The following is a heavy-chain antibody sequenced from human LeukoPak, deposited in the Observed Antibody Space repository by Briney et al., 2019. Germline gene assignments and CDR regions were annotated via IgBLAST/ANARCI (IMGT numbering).Heavy chain of an antibody. V-gene: IGHV5-51*01. CDR1: GSRFTSYW. Sequence: GEALQISCKGSGSRFTSYWIGWVRQMPGKGLEWMGIIYPGDSDTRYSPSFQGQVTISADKSISTAYLQWSSLKASDTAMYYCARALLEARPFGAFDIWGQGTMVTVSS. CDR3: ARALLEARPFGAFDI. D-gene: IGHD3-10*01. CDR2: IYPGDSDT. J-gene: IGHJ3*02.